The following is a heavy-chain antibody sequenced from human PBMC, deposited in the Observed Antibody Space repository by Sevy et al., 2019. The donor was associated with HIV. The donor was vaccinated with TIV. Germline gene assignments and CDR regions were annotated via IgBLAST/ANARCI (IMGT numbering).Heavy chain of an antibody. CDR2: IKPDGSQS. CDR1: GFTFEHYW. J-gene: IGHJ3*01. D-gene: IGHD3-16*01. Sequence: GGSLRLSCAASGFTFEHYWMTWVRQAPGKGLEWVANIKPDGSQSYYVDSVKGRFTFSRDNAKNSLDLQMNSLRAEDTAVYYCARSGGYGWDLRGQGTMVTVSS. V-gene: IGHV3-7*01. CDR3: ARSGGYGWDL.